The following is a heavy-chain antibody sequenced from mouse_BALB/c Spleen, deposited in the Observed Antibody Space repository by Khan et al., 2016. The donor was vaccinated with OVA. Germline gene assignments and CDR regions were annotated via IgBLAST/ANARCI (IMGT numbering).Heavy chain of an antibody. CDR2: ITYSGST. CDR1: GYSITSDYA. CDR3: GGRSV. V-gene: IGHV3-2*02. J-gene: IGHJ1*01. Sequence: EVQLQESGPGLVKPSQSLSLTCTVTGYSITSDYAWNWIRQFPGNKLEWMGYITYSGSTSYNPSLKSRISISRDTSKNQLFLQLNYVTTEDTATYFFGGRSVWGAGTTVTVSS.